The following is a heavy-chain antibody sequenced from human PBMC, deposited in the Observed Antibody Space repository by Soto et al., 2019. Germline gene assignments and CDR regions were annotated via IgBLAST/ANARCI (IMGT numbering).Heavy chain of an antibody. CDR2: INAGNGNT. CDR1: GYTFTSYA. D-gene: IGHD3-10*01. J-gene: IGHJ2*01. V-gene: IGHV1-3*01. CDR3: ARDPGLGGEDWYFDL. Sequence: ASVKVSCKASGYTFTSYAMHWVRQAPRQRLEWMGWINAGNGNTKYSQKFQGRVTITRDTSASTAYMELSSLRSEDTAVYYCARDPGLGGEDWYFDLWGRGTLVTVSS.